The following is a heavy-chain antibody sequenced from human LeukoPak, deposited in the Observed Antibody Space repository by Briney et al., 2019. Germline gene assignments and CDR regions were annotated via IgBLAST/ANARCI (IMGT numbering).Heavy chain of an antibody. CDR1: GYTFTSYG. CDR2: ISAYNGNT. D-gene: IGHD6-19*01. J-gene: IGHJ4*02. Sequence: ASVKVSCKASGYTFTSYGISWVRQAPGQGLEWMGWISAYNGNTNYAQKFQGRVTMTRDTSISTAYMELSSLRSEDTAVYYCARELSGSGWRPVDYWGQGTLVTVSS. CDR3: ARELSGSGWRPVDY. V-gene: IGHV1-18*01.